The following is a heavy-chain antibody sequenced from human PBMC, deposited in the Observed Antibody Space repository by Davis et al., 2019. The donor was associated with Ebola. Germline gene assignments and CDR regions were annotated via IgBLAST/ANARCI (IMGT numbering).Heavy chain of an antibody. CDR3: ARASYYDLLTGYYNTFDY. V-gene: IGHV3-11*01. D-gene: IGHD3-9*01. J-gene: IGHJ4*02. CDR2: ISHTGNTI. Sequence: GESLKISCAASGFIFSDFYMTWIRQAPGKGLEWVSYISHTGNTIYYGDSVKGRFTISRDNAENSLYMQMNSLRAEDTAVYYCARASYYDLLTGYYNTFDYWGQGTLVTVSS. CDR1: GFIFSDFY.